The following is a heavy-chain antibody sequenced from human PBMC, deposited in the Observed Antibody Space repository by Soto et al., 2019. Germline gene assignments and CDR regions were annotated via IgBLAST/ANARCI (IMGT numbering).Heavy chain of an antibody. V-gene: IGHV3-53*02. CDR2: TYSGVTT. D-gene: IGHD1-26*01. CDR1: GFTVSSYN. Sequence: EVHLVESGGGLMQPGGSLRLSCAASGFTVSSYNMIWVRQAPVKGLEWVSVTYSGVTTQYADSVKGRFTVSRDNSKNTLYLQMRSLRDDDTAVYYCARKLSGAVQGWAYGMAVWCRGTTVTVSS. J-gene: IGHJ6*02. CDR3: ARKLSGAVQGWAYGMAV.